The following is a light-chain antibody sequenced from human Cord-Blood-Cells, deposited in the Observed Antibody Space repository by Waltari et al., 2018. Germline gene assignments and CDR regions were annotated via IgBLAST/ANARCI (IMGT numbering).Light chain of an antibody. CDR3: MQALQTPRT. CDR1: QSLLHINGYNY. CDR2: LGS. V-gene: IGKV2-28*01. Sequence: DIVMTQSPLSLPVTPGEPASIPCRSSQSLLHINGYNYLDWYLQKPGQSPQLLIYLGSNRASGVPDRFSGSGSGTDFTLKISRVEAEDVGVYYCMQALQTPRTFGQGTKLEIK. J-gene: IGKJ1*01.